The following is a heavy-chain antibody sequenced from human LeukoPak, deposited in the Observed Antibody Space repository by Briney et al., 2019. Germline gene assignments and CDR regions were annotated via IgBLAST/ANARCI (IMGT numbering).Heavy chain of an antibody. D-gene: IGHD3-9*01. V-gene: IGHV3-30*02. CDR1: GFTFSSYA. CDR3: AKDGRGYDILTGPLGY. CDR2: IRYDGSNK. J-gene: IGHJ4*02. Sequence: GGSLRLSCAASGFTFSSYAMSWVRQAPGKGLEWVAFIRYDGSNKYYADSVKGRFTISRDNSKNTLYLQMNSLRAEDTAVYYCAKDGRGYDILTGPLGYWGQGTLVTVSS.